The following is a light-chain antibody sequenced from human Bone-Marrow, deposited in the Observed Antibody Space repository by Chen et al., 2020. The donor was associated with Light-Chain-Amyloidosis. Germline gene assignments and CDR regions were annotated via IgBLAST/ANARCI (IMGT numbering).Light chain of an antibody. Sequence: SELTQDPAVSVALGQTVTITCQGDSLRRYYASWHQQKPGQAPVVVIYGKDNRPSGIPDRLYASSSGNTASLTITGAQAEDEADYYCNSRDSSGNHLLFGGGTTLTVL. V-gene: IGLV3-19*01. CDR3: NSRDSSGNHLL. CDR2: GKD. J-gene: IGLJ2*01. CDR1: SLRRYY.